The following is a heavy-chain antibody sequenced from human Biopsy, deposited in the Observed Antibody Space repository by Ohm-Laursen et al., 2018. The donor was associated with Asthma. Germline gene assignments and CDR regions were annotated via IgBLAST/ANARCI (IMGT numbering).Heavy chain of an antibody. CDR1: GFTVSRDH. CDR3: ARGDSSGWSHYYFDY. CDR2: IYSGGTS. D-gene: IGHD6-19*01. V-gene: IGHV3-53*01. J-gene: IGHJ4*02. Sequence: LRLSCTASGFTVSRDHMFWVRQAPGKGLEWVSVIYSGGTSHTADSVRGRFTISRDFSKNTLHPQMHSLRVEDAAVYYCARGDSSGWSHYYFDYWGQGTLVTVSS.